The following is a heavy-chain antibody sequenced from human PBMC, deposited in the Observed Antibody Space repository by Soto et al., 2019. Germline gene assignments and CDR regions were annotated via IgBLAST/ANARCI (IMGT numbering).Heavy chain of an antibody. D-gene: IGHD2-21*02. Sequence: ASVKVSCKASGYTFTSYYMHWVRQAPGQGLEWMGIINPSGGSTSYAQKFQGRVTMTRDTSTSTVYMELSSLRSEDKDVYYCARDQAYCGGDCYSPRLGSDYWGQGPLVTVSS. CDR3: ARDQAYCGGDCYSPRLGSDY. V-gene: IGHV1-46*01. J-gene: IGHJ4*02. CDR2: INPSGGST. CDR1: GYTFTSYY.